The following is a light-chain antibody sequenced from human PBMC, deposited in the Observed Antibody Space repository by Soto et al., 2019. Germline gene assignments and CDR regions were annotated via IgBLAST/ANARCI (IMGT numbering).Light chain of an antibody. CDR1: QSVSSN. J-gene: IGKJ5*01. CDR3: QQYNNWPPT. Sequence: EIVMMQSPATLSVSPGERATLSCRASQSVSSNLAWYQQKPGQAPRLLIYSASTRATGISARFSGSRSGTEFTLTISSLQSEDFAVYYCQQYNNWPPTFGQGTRLEIK. V-gene: IGKV3-15*01. CDR2: SAS.